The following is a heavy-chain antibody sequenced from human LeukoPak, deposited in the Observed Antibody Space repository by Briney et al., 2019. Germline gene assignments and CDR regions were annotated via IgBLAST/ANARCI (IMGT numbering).Heavy chain of an antibody. CDR3: ARPHRDSSGYYYYYYMDV. Sequence: SETLSLTCAVSGDSISSGYYWGWIRQPPGKGLEWIGSIYYSGTTYYNPSLKSRVTLSVDTSKNQFSLKLSSVTAADTAVYYCARPHRDSSGYYYYYYMDVWGKGTTVTVSS. J-gene: IGHJ6*03. V-gene: IGHV4-38-2*01. CDR1: GDSISSGYY. D-gene: IGHD3-22*01. CDR2: IYYSGTT.